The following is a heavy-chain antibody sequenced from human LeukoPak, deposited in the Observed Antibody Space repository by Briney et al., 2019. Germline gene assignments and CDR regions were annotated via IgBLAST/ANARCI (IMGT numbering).Heavy chain of an antibody. CDR2: IRHDGSIK. CDR1: GFIFSTYG. Sequence: GGSLRLSCAASGFIFSTYGMYWVRQAPGKGLEWVAFIRHDGSIKNYADSVKGRSTISRDNSKNTLYLQMNSLRAEDTAVYYCARESRSGVVSTYYFDYWGQGTLVTVSS. J-gene: IGHJ4*02. V-gene: IGHV3-30*02. D-gene: IGHD3-3*01. CDR3: ARESRSGVVSTYYFDY.